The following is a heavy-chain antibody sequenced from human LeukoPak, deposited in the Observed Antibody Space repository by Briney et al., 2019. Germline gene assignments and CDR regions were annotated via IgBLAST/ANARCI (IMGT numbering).Heavy chain of an antibody. CDR3: AKGGGYDSYYYGMDV. Sequence: GGSLTLSCAASGFTFDDYAMLWVRQAPGKGLEWVSGISWYSGSIGYADSVKGRFTIIRDNAKNSLYLQMNSLRAEDTALYYCAKGGGYDSYYYGMDVWGQGTTVTVSS. V-gene: IGHV3-9*01. D-gene: IGHD5-12*01. CDR1: GFTFDDYA. J-gene: IGHJ6*02. CDR2: ISWYSGSI.